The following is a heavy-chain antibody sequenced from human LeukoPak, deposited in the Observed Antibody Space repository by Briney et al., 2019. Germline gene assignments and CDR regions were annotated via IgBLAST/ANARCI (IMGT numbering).Heavy chain of an antibody. Sequence: ASVKVSCKASGYTFTGYYMQWVRQAPGQGLEWMGWIHPNSGGTNYAQKFQGRVTMTRDTSITTAYMELSTLTSDDTAVYYCARINDFWSSSYFDNWGQGTLVTVSS. CDR1: GYTFTGYY. J-gene: IGHJ4*02. V-gene: IGHV1-2*02. D-gene: IGHD3-3*01. CDR3: ARINDFWSSSYFDN. CDR2: IHPNSGGT.